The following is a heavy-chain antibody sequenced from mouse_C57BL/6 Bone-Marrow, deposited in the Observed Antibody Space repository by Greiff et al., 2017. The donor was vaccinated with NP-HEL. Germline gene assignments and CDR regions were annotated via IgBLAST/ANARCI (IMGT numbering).Heavy chain of an antibody. V-gene: IGHV1-81*01. D-gene: IGHD2-4*01. Sequence: QVQLQQSGAELARPGASVKLSCKASGYTFTSYGISWVKQRPGQGLEWIGEIYPRSGNTYSNEKLKGKATLTAAKTSSTAYMELRSLTSEDSAVYFCARCDYDWFAYWGQGTLVTVSA. CDR2: IYPRSGNT. CDR3: ARCDYDWFAY. CDR1: GYTFTSYG. J-gene: IGHJ3*01.